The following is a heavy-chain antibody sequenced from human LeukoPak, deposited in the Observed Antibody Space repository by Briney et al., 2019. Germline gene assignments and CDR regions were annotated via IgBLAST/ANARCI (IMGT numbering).Heavy chain of an antibody. J-gene: IGHJ6*02. CDR3: ARSITIFGVVIKGPLYGMDV. V-gene: IGHV1-3*01. D-gene: IGHD3-3*01. CDR1: GYTFTSYD. CDR2: INAGNGNT. Sequence: ASVKVPCKASGYTFTSYDINWVRQATGQGLEWMGWINAGNGNTKYSQKFQGRVTITRDTSASTAYMELSSLRSEDTAVYYCARSITIFGVVIKGPLYGMDVWGQGTTVTVSS.